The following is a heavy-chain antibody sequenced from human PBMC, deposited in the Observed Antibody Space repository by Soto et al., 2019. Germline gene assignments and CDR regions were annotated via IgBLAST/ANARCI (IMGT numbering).Heavy chain of an antibody. J-gene: IGHJ6*02. CDR2: ISYDGSNK. Sequence: PGGSLRLSCAASGFTFSSYAMHWVRQAPGKGLEWVAVISYDGSNKYYADSVKGRFTISRDNSKNTLYLQMNSLRAEDTAVYYCARPLVPGTYYYYGMDVWGQGTTVTVSS. V-gene: IGHV3-30-3*01. D-gene: IGHD3-10*01. CDR3: ARPLVPGTYYYYGMDV. CDR1: GFTFSSYA.